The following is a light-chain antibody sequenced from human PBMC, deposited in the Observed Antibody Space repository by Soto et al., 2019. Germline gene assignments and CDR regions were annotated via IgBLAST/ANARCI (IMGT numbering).Light chain of an antibody. V-gene: IGKV3-11*01. CDR2: DAS. J-gene: IGKJ4*01. CDR1: QSVSSY. CDR3: QQRSNWPPT. Sequence: EIVLTQSPATLSLSPGERATLSCRASQSVSSYLGWYQQKPGQAPRLLIYDASNRATGIPARFSGSGSGTDFTLTISSLEPEDFAVYYCQQRSNWPPTFSGGTKVEIK.